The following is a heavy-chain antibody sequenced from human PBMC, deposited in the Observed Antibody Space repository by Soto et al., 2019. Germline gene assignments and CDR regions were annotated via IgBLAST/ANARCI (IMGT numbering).Heavy chain of an antibody. V-gene: IGHV4-59*01. CDR3: AGGFSGWYYFDY. D-gene: IGHD6-19*01. Sequence: SETLSLTCTVSGGSISSYYWSWIRQPPGKGLEWIGYIYYSGSTDYNPSLKSRVTISVDTSKNQFSLKLSSVTAADTAVYYCAGGFSGWYYFDYWGQGTLVTVSS. CDR1: GGSISSYY. J-gene: IGHJ4*02. CDR2: IYYSGST.